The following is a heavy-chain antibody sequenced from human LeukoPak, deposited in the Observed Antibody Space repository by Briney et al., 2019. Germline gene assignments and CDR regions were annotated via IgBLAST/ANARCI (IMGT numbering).Heavy chain of an antibody. CDR1: RFTFSHYG. D-gene: IGHD1-26*01. CDR2: IFYDGSKQ. Sequence: GRSLRHSCTASRFTFSHYGMHWVRQAPGKGLEWLAVIFYDGSKQFYADSVKGRFTISRDNSKNTLYLEMNSLRAEDTAVYYCTRDIRSHYFDYWGQGTLVTVSS. J-gene: IGHJ4*02. CDR3: TRDIRSHYFDY. V-gene: IGHV3-30*12.